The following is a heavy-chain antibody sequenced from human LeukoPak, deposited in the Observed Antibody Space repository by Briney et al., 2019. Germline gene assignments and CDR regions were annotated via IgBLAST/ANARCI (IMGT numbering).Heavy chain of an antibody. V-gene: IGHV3-30*18. J-gene: IGHJ4*02. CDR1: GFTFSSYG. CDR2: ISNDGSNK. Sequence: GGSLRLSCAASGFTFSSYGMHWVRQAPGKGLEWVAGISNDGSNKNYADSVKGRFTFSRDDSKNTLYLQMNSLRAEDTAVYYCAKDLYNFGTSRFDYWGQGTLVTVSS. CDR3: AKDLYNFGTSRFDY. D-gene: IGHD1-20*01.